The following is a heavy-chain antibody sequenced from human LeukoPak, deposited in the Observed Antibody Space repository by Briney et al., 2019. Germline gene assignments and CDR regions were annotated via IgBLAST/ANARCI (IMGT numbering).Heavy chain of an antibody. CDR3: AKVARITIFGVVINQGRGGFDY. V-gene: IGHV3-23*01. CDR2: SGSGGST. Sequence: GGSLRLSCAASGFTFSSYAMSWVRQAPGKGLEWVSASGSGGSTYYADSVKGRFTISRDNSKNTLYLQMNSLRAEDTAVYYCAKVARITIFGVVINQGRGGFDYWGRGTLVTVSS. CDR1: GFTFSSYA. D-gene: IGHD3-3*01. J-gene: IGHJ4*02.